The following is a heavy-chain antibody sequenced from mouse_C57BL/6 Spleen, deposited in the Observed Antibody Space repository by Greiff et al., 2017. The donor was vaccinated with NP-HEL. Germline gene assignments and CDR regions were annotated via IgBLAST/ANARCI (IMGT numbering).Heavy chain of an antibody. CDR3: ARGEIYYDYDGYYFDY. D-gene: IGHD2-4*01. CDR1: GYTFTSYW. J-gene: IGHJ2*01. Sequence: QVQLQQPGAELVKPGASVKMSCKASGYTFTSYWITWVKQRPGQGLEWIGDIYPGSGSTNYNEKFKSKATLTVDTSSSTAYMQLSSLTSEDSAVYYCARGEIYYDYDGYYFDYWGQGTTLTVSS. CDR2: IYPGSGST. V-gene: IGHV1-55*01.